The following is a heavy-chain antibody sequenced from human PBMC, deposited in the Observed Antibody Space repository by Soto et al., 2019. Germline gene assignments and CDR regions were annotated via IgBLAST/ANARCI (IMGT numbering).Heavy chain of an antibody. V-gene: IGHV3-30*03. CDR2: ISKDGGNQ. CDR3: ARAGGGQHQPPFDY. J-gene: IGHJ4*02. Sequence: QVQLVESGGGVVQPGRSLRLSCAASGYTFSNYDMHWVRQAPGKGLEWVAVISKDGGNQYYADSVKGRFTISRDNYKNTLYLQMNSLRGEDTAVYYCARAGGGQHQPPFDYWGQGTLATVSS. CDR1: GYTFSNYD. D-gene: IGHD6-13*01.